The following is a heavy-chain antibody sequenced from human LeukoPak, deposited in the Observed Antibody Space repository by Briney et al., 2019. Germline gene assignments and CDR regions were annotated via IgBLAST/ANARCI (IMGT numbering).Heavy chain of an antibody. J-gene: IGHJ4*02. D-gene: IGHD1-26*01. CDR2: ISYDGSNK. V-gene: IGHV3-30-3*01. Sequence: PGRSLRLSCAASGFTFSSYAMHWVRQAPGKGLEWVAVISYDGSNKYYADSVKGRFTISRDNSKNTLYLQMNSLRAEDTAVYYCARVWGSGSYQRPHPYYFDYWGQGTLVTVSS. CDR3: ARVWGSGSYQRPHPYYFDY. CDR1: GFTFSSYA.